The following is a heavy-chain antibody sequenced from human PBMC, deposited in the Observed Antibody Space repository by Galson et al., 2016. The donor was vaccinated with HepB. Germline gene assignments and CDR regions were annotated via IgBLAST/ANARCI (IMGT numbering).Heavy chain of an antibody. J-gene: IGHJ4*02. D-gene: IGHD1-26*01. Sequence: SCKASGGTFSSYAISWVRQAPGQGLEWMGGIIPIFGTANYAQKFQRRVTITADESTSTAYMELSSLRSADTAVYYCAREGLMGGSFDYWGQGTLVTVSS. V-gene: IGHV1-69*01. CDR2: IIPIFGTA. CDR3: AREGLMGGSFDY. CDR1: GGTFSSYA.